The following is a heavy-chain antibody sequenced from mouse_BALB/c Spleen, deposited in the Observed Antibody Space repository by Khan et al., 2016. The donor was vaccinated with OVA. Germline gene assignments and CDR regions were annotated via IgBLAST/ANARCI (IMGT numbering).Heavy chain of an antibody. V-gene: IGHV1-77*01. CDR3: SRAEWDVLAY. Sequence: QVQLKQSGPELVKPGASVKMSCKASGYTFTDYVMTWVKQRNGQGLEWIGQIYPGSGSTFSNEKFKDKDTLTADRSSSTDYMQLSSLTSEDSAVYFCSRAEWDVLAYWAQGTLVTVSA. CDR2: IYPGSGST. J-gene: IGHJ3*01. D-gene: IGHD4-1*01. CDR1: GYTFTDYV.